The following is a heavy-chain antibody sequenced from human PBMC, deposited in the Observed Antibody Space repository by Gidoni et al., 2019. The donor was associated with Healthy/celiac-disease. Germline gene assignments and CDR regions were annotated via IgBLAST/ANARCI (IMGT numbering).Heavy chain of an antibody. Sequence: EVQLVESGVGLVKPGGSLRLSCAASGFTFSSYRMNWVRQAPGKGLEGVSSISSSISDIYYADSVKGRFTISRDNAKNSLYLQMNSLRAEDTAVYYCARLRYCSSTSCYGGTTVTTTGDYWGQGTLVTVSS. CDR1: GFTFSSYR. CDR2: ISSSISDI. J-gene: IGHJ4*02. V-gene: IGHV3-21*01. CDR3: ARLRYCSSTSCYGGTTVTTTGDY. D-gene: IGHD2-2*01.